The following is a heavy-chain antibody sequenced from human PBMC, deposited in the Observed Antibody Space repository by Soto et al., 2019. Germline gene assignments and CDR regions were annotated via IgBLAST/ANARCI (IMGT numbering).Heavy chain of an antibody. J-gene: IGHJ4*02. CDR2: IYYSGDT. CDR3: ARGSYGDRTFDY. D-gene: IGHD4-17*01. CDR1: GGSISSGDYY. V-gene: IGHV4-30-4*01. Sequence: QVQLQESGPGLVKPSQTLSLTCNVSGGSISSGDYYWSWIRQPPGKGLEWIGYIYYSGDTYYNPSLKSRVTISVDTSKNQFSLKLSSVTAADTAVSYCARGSYGDRTFDYWGLGTLVTVSS.